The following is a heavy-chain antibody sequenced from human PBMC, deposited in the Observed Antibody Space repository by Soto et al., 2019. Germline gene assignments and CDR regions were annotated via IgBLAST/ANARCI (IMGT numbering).Heavy chain of an antibody. Sequence: QVQLVQSGAEVKKPGSSVKVSCKASGGTFNNYPITWVRQAPGGGLEWMGGSIPLFGTANYAQKFQGRVTISVDESTSTAYMELSSLRSEDTAVYYCARGRGYSGDDHYYYFDMDVWGQGTTVTVSS. CDR2: SIPLFGTA. V-gene: IGHV1-69*01. D-gene: IGHD5-12*01. CDR1: GGTFNNYP. CDR3: ARGRGYSGDDHYYYFDMDV. J-gene: IGHJ6*02.